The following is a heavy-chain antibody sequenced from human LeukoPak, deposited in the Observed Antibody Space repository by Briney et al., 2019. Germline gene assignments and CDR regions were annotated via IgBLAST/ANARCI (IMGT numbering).Heavy chain of an antibody. CDR3: ARDLKTYYYDISGLSLFDY. Sequence: GESLKISCKGSGYSFTSYWIGWVRQMPGKGLEWMGIIYPGDSDTRYSPSFQGQVTISADKSISTAYLQWSSLKALDTAMYYCARDLKTYYYDISGLSLFDYWGQGTLVTVSS. D-gene: IGHD3-22*01. J-gene: IGHJ4*02. CDR1: GYSFTSYW. CDR2: IYPGDSDT. V-gene: IGHV5-51*01.